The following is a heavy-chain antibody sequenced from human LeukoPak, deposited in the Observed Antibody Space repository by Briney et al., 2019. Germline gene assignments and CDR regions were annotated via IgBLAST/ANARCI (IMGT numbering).Heavy chain of an antibody. CDR3: ARDDYGDYDY. Sequence: PGGSLRLSCAASGFTFSRYWMSWVRQAPGKGLEWAANIKQDGSEKYYVDSVKGRFTISRDNAKNSLYLQMNSLRAEDTAVYYCARDDYGDYDYWGQGTLVTVSS. V-gene: IGHV3-7*01. CDR1: GFTFSRYW. J-gene: IGHJ4*02. CDR2: IKQDGSEK. D-gene: IGHD4-17*01.